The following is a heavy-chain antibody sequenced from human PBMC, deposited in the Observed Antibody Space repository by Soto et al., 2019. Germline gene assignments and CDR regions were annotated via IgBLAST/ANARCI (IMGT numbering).Heavy chain of an antibody. Sequence: PGGSLRLSCTASGFIFANFAMNWVRQAPGRGLEWVSSISGYGGDSAYADSVKGRFTISRDNSKNTLHLQMTTLRAEDTATYYFAKDQRGYTRPVDYWGPATLLTVSS. J-gene: IGHJ4*02. D-gene: IGHD2-15*01. CDR3: AKDQRGYTRPVDY. CDR2: ISGYGGDS. CDR1: GFIFANFA. V-gene: IGHV3-23*01.